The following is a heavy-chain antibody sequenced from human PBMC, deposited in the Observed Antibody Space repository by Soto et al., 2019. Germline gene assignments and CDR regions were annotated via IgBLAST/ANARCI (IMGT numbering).Heavy chain of an antibody. CDR1: GFTFTSYG. V-gene: IGHV3-23*01. CDR2: FSGTGGNT. Sequence: EAQLLESGGGLLQPGGSLRLACEASGFTFTSYGMSWVRQAPGKGLEWVSSFSGTGGNTYYADSVKGRFTISRDNFKNPADLPKNSMRPDDTAVYYCARGGGMDVWGPGTTVTVSS. CDR3: ARGGGMDV. J-gene: IGHJ6*02.